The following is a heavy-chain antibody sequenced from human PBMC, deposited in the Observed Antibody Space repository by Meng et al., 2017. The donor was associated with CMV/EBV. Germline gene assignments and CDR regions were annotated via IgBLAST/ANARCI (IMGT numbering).Heavy chain of an antibody. CDR2: IKQDGSEK. D-gene: IGHD3-3*01. Sequence: GESLKISCAASGFTFSSYWRSWVRQAPGKGLEWVANIKQDGSEKYYVDSVKGRFTISRDNAKNALYLQMNSLRAEDTAVYYCARDRGYYDFWSGYPPYFDYWGQGTLVTVSS. CDR3: ARDRGYYDFWSGYPPYFDY. J-gene: IGHJ4*02. V-gene: IGHV3-7*01. CDR1: GFTFSSYW.